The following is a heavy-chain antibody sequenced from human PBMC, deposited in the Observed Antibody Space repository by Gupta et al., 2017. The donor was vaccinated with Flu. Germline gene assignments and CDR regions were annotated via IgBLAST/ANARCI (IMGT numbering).Heavy chain of an antibody. CDR2: VNPHSGST. J-gene: IGHJ5*02. D-gene: IGHD2-15*01. V-gene: IGHV1-2*06. CDR3: ARERFCNTDSCYRWFDP. Sequence: VQLVQSGADVGKPGASVKVSCKASGYSFTDYYIHWVRQAPGQGLEWMGRVNPHSGSTNYEHKCQVRVTLAMDTSISTAYMELTRLRSEDKAVYYCARERFCNTDSCYRWFDPWGQGTLVIVAS. CDR1: GYSFTDYY.